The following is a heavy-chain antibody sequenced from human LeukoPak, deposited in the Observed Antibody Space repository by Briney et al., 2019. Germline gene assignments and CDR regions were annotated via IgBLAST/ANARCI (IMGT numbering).Heavy chain of an antibody. V-gene: IGHV4-61*02. D-gene: IGHD2-2*01. CDR2: IYTSGST. CDR1: GGSISSGSYY. CDR3: ARVGCSSTSCYDNWFDP. Sequence: SETLSLTCTVSGGSISSGSYYWSWIRQPAGKGLEWIGRIYTSGSTNYNPSLKSRVTISVDTSKNQFSLKLSSVTAADTAVYYCARVGCSSTSCYDNWFDPWGQGTLATVSS. J-gene: IGHJ5*02.